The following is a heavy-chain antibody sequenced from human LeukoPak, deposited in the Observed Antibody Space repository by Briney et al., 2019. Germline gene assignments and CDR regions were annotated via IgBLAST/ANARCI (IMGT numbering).Heavy chain of an antibody. J-gene: IGHJ4*02. D-gene: IGHD5-18*01. CDR1: GYTFTSYG. V-gene: IGHV1-18*01. Sequence: ASVKVSCKASGYTFTSYGISWVRQAPGQGLEWMEWISAYNGNTNYAQKLQGRVTMTTDTSTSTAYMELRSLRSDDTAVYYCARDHLVQLWSQGPPFCDYWGQGTLVTVSS. CDR3: ARDHLVQLWSQGPPFCDY. CDR2: ISAYNGNT.